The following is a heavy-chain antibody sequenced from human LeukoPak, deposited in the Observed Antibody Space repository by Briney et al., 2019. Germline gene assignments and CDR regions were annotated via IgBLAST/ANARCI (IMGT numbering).Heavy chain of an antibody. D-gene: IGHD2-2*03. J-gene: IGHJ4*02. Sequence: TGGSLRLYCAASGFTFSSYAMHWVRQAPGKGLEWVAVISYDGSNKYYADSVKGRFTISRDNSKNTLYLQMNSLRAEDTAVYYCARDPDGYLDYWGQGTLVTVSS. CDR1: GFTFSSYA. CDR2: ISYDGSNK. CDR3: ARDPDGYLDY. V-gene: IGHV3-30*04.